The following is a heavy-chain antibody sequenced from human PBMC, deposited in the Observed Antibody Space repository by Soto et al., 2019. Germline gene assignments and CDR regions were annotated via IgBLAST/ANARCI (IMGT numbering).Heavy chain of an antibody. CDR1: GGSFDDFY. D-gene: IGHD3-10*01. CDR3: ARGPLVWYGDLTPYHRDMDV. V-gene: IGHV4-34*02. CDR2: ISHDGGT. J-gene: IGHJ6*02. Sequence: QVQLQQWGAGLLRPSETLSLTCAFYGGSFDDFYWSWVRQSPGKGLEWVGEISHDGGTNYSPSLARRVSISLDPSKSQSSLHLRSVTAADTALYNCARGPLVWYGDLTPYHRDMDVWGQGPTVTVSS.